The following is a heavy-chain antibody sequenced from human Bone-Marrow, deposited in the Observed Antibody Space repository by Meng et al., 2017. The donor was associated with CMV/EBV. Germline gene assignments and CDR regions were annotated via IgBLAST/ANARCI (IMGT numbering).Heavy chain of an antibody. CDR1: FTFSSYA. Sequence: FTFSSYAMHWVRQAPGKGLEWVAVISYDGSNKYYADSVKGRFTISRDNSKNTLYLQMNSLRAEDTAVYYCARGNSGSYSGGGQYFQHWGQGTLVTVSS. V-gene: IGHV3-30*04. CDR3: ARGNSGSYSGGGQYFQH. J-gene: IGHJ1*01. CDR2: ISYDGSNK. D-gene: IGHD1-26*01.